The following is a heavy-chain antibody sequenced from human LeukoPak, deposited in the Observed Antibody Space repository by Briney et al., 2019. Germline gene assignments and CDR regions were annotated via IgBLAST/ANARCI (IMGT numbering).Heavy chain of an antibody. CDR3: ARDRVATIFTYHPMFDS. V-gene: IGHV3-74*01. Sequence: GGSLRLSCAASRFTFSVHWMHWVRHAPGKGLEWVSRINPDESDKAYADSVKGRFTISRDNAKNTLYLQMNSLRAEDTAVYYCARDRVATIFTYHPMFDSWGPGTLVTVSS. CDR2: INPDESDK. J-gene: IGHJ5*01. CDR1: RFTFSVHW. D-gene: IGHD3-10*02.